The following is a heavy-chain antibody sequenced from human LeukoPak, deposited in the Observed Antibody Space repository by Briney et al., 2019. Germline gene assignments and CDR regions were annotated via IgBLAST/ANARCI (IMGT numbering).Heavy chain of an antibody. V-gene: IGHV3-20*04. CDR3: VREIGRPKTFYFDS. J-gene: IGHJ4*02. CDR1: GFTFVDYG. CDR2: INYNGAIT. Sequence: GGSLRLSCATSGFTFVDYGLSWVRRAPGKGLEWLCAINYNGAITDYADSVKGRFTISRDNAKNSLYLQMSNLRAEDTAMYYCVREIGRPKTFYFDSWGRGTLVIVSS.